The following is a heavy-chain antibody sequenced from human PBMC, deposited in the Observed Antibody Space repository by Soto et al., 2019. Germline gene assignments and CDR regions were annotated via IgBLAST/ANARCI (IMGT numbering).Heavy chain of an antibody. CDR1: GGSISTYY. J-gene: IGHJ5*02. CDR3: ARASGCSGDSCAFDP. V-gene: IGHV4-59*01. Sequence: QVQLQESGPGLVKPSETLSLTCTVSGGSISTYYWSWIRQPPGKGLEWIGYIYYTGSTNYNPSLKSRVTISVDTSKNQFSLKLSSVTAADTAVYHCARASGCSGDSCAFDPWGQGTLVTVSS. D-gene: IGHD2-15*01. CDR2: IYYTGST.